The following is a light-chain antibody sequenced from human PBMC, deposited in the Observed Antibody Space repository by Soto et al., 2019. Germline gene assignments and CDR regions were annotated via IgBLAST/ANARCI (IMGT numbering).Light chain of an antibody. J-gene: IGLJ2*01. CDR1: SSDIGGYNY. Sequence: QSVLTQPASVSGSPGQSFTISCTGTSSDIGGYNYVSWYQQYPGKAPKLMIFGVSDRPSGVSNRFSGSKSGTTASLTISGLQAEDEADYYCSSYKTSSTVVVFGGGTKVTVL. V-gene: IGLV2-14*01. CDR3: SSYKTSSTVVV. CDR2: GVS.